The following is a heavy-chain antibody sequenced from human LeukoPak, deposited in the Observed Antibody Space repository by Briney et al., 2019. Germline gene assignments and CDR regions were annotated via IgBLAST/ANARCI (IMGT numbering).Heavy chain of an antibody. D-gene: IGHD3-16*01. CDR3: ARDRSLGIIDY. Sequence: PSETLSLTCIVSGDSINHYYWSWIRQPPGKGLEWIGCIYYSGTTKYNPSLKSRVTISVDASKNHFSLNLTSVTAADTAVDYCARDRSLGIIDYWGQGTLVTVSS. CDR2: IYYSGTT. J-gene: IGHJ4*02. V-gene: IGHV4-59*01. CDR1: GDSINHYY.